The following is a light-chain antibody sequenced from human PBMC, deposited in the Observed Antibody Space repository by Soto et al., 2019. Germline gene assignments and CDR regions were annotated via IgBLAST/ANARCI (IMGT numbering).Light chain of an antibody. CDR3: SSYTTSNTRQIV. V-gene: IGLV2-14*03. J-gene: IGLJ1*01. CDR1: XXXXGGYNY. CDR2: XVX. Sequence: QSVLTQPASVSGSPGQSINISCXXXXXXXGGYNYVSWYQHHPGKAPKLIXXXVXXXXSGVSNPFXGSKSGNTASLTISGLQPEDEADYYCSSYTTSNTRQIVFGTGTKVTVL.